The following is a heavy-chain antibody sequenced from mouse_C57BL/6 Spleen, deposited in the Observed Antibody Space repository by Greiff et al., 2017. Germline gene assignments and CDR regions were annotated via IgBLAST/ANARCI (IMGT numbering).Heavy chain of an antibody. CDR3: ARYGYDLYFDV. V-gene: IGHV1-61*01. CDR2: IYPSDSET. Sequence: QVQLQQPGAELVRPGSSVKLSCKASGYTFTSYWMDWVKQRPGQGLEWIGNIYPSDSETHYNQKFKDKATLTVDKSSSTAYMQLSSLTSEDSAVYYCARYGYDLYFDVWGTGTTVTVSS. J-gene: IGHJ1*03. D-gene: IGHD2-2*01. CDR1: GYTFTSYW.